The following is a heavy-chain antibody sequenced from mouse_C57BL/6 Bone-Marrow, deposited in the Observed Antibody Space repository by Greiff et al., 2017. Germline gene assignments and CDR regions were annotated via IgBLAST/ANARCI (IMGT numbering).Heavy chain of an antibody. CDR1: GFTFSSYA. Sequence: EVQGVESGEGLVKPGGSLKLSCAASGFTFSSYAMSWVRQTPEQRLEWVAYISSGGDYIYYADTVKGRFTISRDNAKNTLYLQRSSLKSEDTAMDYCTRGGDYGQGFDYWGQGTTLTVSS. D-gene: IGHD2-4*01. CDR2: ISSGGDYI. V-gene: IGHV5-9-1*02. CDR3: TRGGDYGQGFDY. J-gene: IGHJ2*01.